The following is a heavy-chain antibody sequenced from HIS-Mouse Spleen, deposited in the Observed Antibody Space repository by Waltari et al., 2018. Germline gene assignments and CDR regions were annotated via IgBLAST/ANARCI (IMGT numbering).Heavy chain of an antibody. J-gene: IGHJ4*02. Sequence: EVQLVESGGGLVQPGGSLRLSCAASGFPFSSCWLSWVRQGPGEGVELFANIKKGGSANYELDSVKSRFTISRDNAKNSLYLQMNSLRAEDTAVYYCAREPHYGGNSHFDYWGQGTLVTVSS. CDR3: AREPHYGGNSHFDY. CDR1: GFPFSSCW. V-gene: IGHV3-7*01. D-gene: IGHD4-17*01. CDR2: IKKGGSAN.